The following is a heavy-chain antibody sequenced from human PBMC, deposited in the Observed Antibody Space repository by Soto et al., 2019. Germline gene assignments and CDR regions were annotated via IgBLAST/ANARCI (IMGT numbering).Heavy chain of an antibody. Sequence: GSLRLSCAASGFTFSSYGMHGVRQAPGKGLEWVAVIWYDGSNKYYADSVKGRFTISRDNSKNTLYLQMNSLRAEDTAVYYCARDYCSGGSCYWFDYWGQGT. CDR3: ARDYCSGGSCYWFDY. J-gene: IGHJ4*02. V-gene: IGHV3-33*01. CDR1: GFTFSSYG. CDR2: IWYDGSNK. D-gene: IGHD2-15*01.